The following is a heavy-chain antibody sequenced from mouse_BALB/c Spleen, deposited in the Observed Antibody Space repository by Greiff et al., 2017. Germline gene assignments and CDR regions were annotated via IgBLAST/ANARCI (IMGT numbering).Heavy chain of an antibody. J-gene: IGHJ2*01. V-gene: IGHV1S81*02. CDR1: GYTFTSYW. Sequence: QVQLQQSGAELVKPGASVKLSCKASGYTFTSYWMHWVKQRPGQGLEWIGEINPSNGRTNYNEKFKSKATLTVDKSSSTAYMQLSSLTSEDSAVYYCAREVSSFDYWGQGTTLTVSS. CDR3: AREVSSFDY. D-gene: IGHD2-14*01. CDR2: INPSNGRT.